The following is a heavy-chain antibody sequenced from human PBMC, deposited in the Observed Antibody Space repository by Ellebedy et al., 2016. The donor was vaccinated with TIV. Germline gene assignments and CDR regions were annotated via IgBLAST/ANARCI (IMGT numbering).Heavy chain of an antibody. CDR1: GFTFSNYA. D-gene: IGHD3-16*01. CDR2: LGGSSENT. Sequence: GESLKISCAASGFTFSNYAMSWVRQAPGKGLEWVSALGGSSENTYYADSVQGRFTISRDNSKNTLFLQMNNLRVEDTAMYYCARDDVLDGGYLDSWGQGTLVTVSS. V-gene: IGHV3-23*01. J-gene: IGHJ4*02. CDR3: ARDDVLDGGYLDS.